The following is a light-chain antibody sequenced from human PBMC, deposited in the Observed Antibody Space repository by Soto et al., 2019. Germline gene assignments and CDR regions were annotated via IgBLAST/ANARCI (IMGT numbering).Light chain of an antibody. CDR2: DSN. J-gene: IGLJ2*01. CDR3: ATWDSSLTGEV. V-gene: IGLV1-51*01. CDR1: SFNIGNNY. Sequence: QSVLTQPPSVSAAPGQKVTISCSGSSFNIGNNYVSWFQQLPGTAPKLLIYDSNKRPSGIPDRFSGSKSGTSATLDITGLQTGDEADYYCATWDSSLTGEVFSGGTKVTVL.